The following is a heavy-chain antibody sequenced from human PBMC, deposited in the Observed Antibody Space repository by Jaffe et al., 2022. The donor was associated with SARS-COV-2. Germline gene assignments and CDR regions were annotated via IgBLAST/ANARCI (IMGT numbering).Heavy chain of an antibody. V-gene: IGHV4-61*02. CDR2: INISGTT. CDR1: GGSISSGSYY. D-gene: IGHD6-13*01. Sequence: QVQLQESGPGLVKPSETLSLTCTVSGGSISSGSYYWSWIRQPAGKGLEWIGRINISGTTNYNPSLKSRVTISVDTSKNQLSLKLSSVTAADTAVYYCARMGGIAVAGKYGMDVWGQGTTVTVSS. J-gene: IGHJ6*02. CDR3: ARMGGIAVAGKYGMDV.